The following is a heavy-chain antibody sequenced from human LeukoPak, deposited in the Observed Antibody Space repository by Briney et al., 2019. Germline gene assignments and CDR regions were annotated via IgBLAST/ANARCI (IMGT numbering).Heavy chain of an antibody. J-gene: IGHJ4*02. CDR1: GFSFATYA. CDR3: AKDPYLRDFWSGYFDY. V-gene: IGHV3-23*01. D-gene: IGHD3-3*01. CDR2: IADSGGVT. Sequence: GGSLRLSCAASGFSFATYAMTWVRQAPGKGLEWVSAIADSGGVTYYADSVKGRFTISRDNSKSTTYLQMNSLRAEDTAVFYCAKDPYLRDFWSGYFDYWGQGIPVTVSS.